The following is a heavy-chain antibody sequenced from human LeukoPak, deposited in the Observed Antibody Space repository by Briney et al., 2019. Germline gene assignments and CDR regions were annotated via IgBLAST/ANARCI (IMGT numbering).Heavy chain of an antibody. Sequence: GGSLRLPCAVSGFTFCIFPMRWVRHAPGKGLEWVGTITDSGGTTYYAAPVTGRHTISRENSKNTLYLQMNSLRNEDTAVYYCAKGPYSVYGAGRPPFMDVWGHGTTVAISS. CDR2: ITDSGGTT. V-gene: IGHV3-23*01. CDR3: AKGPYSVYGAGRPPFMDV. CDR1: GFTFCIFP. J-gene: IGHJ6*02. D-gene: IGHD3-10*01.